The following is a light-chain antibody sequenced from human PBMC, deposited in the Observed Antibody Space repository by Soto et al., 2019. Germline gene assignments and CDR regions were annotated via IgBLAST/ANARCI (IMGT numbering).Light chain of an antibody. V-gene: IGKV1-9*01. J-gene: IGKJ5*01. CDR1: HGISSY. CDR3: QQGYSRPRT. CDR2: AAS. Sequence: DIQLTQSPSFLSASVGDRVTITCRASHGISSYLAWYQQKPGKAPKLLISAASTLQSGVPSRFSGSGSGTDFTLTISRLQPEDFATYFCQQGYSRPRTFGQGTRLEIK.